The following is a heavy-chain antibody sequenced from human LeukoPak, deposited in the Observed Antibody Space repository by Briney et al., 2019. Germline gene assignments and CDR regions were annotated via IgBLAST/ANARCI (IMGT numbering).Heavy chain of an antibody. CDR1: GFTFTSSA. D-gene: IGHD2-2*02. CDR3: ALQLYCSSTSCYTTPFDY. J-gene: IGHJ4*02. CDR2: IVVGSGNT. Sequence: GTSVKVSCKASGFTFTSSAMQWVRQARGQRLEWIGWIVVGSGNTNYAQKFQERVTITRDMSTSTAYMELSSLRSEDTAVYYCALQLYCSSTSCYTTPFDYWGQGTLVTVSS. V-gene: IGHV1-58*02.